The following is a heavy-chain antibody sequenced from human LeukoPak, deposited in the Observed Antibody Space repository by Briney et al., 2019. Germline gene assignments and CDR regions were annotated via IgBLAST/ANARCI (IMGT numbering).Heavy chain of an antibody. J-gene: IGHJ5*02. D-gene: IGHD3-10*01. CDR1: GGSFSGYY. CDR3: ARYSNYYGSGSYYSRHNWFDP. V-gene: IGHV4-34*01. Sequence: PSETLSLTCAVYGGSFSGYYWSWIRQPPGKGLEWIGEINHSGSTNYNPSLKSRVTISVDTSKNQFSLKLSSVTAADTAVYYCARYSNYYGSGSYYSRHNWFDPWGQGTLVTVSS. CDR2: INHSGST.